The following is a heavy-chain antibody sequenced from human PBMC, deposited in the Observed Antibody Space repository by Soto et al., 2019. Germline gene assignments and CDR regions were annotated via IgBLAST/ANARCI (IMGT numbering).Heavy chain of an antibody. CDR2: IRSEADGGTT. V-gene: IGHV3-15*07. D-gene: IGHD5-18*01. Sequence: DVQLVESGGGLVKPGGSLRLSCAASGFIFSDAWMNWVRQAPGKGLEWVGRIRSEADGGTTDYAAPVEGRFTISRGESKNTLYLQMNSLKIEDTAMYYCTDTSVSGNSGWDYWGQGTLVTVSS. CDR1: GFIFSDAW. J-gene: IGHJ4*02. CDR3: TDTSVSGNSGWDY.